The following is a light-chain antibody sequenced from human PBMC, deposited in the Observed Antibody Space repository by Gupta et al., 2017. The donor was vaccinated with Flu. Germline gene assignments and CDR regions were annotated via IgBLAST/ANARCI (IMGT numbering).Light chain of an antibody. CDR1: YFNIVSSN. Sequence: QSVLTQPPSASGTPGRRVSIPCSGIYFNIVSSNVNWYQQVPGTAPKLLIYANGQRPSGVPDRFSGSKSGASATLTISGLQADDEADYYCAGGDDRCNGPVFGGGTKFTVL. CDR3: AGGDDRCNGPV. J-gene: IGLJ3*02. CDR2: ANG. V-gene: IGLV1-44*01.